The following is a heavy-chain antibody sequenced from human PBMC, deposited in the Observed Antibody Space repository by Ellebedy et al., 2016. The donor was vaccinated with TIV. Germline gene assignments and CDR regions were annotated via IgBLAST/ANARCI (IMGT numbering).Heavy chain of an antibody. CDR3: ARGQYGSGTKSMDV. Sequence: SETLSLTXTVSGGSISSSGYYWGWIRQPPGKGLEWIGSIYYTGGTFYKPSLKSRVTISVDTSKNQFSLRVSSVTAADTAVYYCARGQYGSGTKSMDVWGQGTTVTVSS. J-gene: IGHJ6*02. CDR2: IYYTGGT. D-gene: IGHD6-19*01. V-gene: IGHV4-39*01. CDR1: GGSISSSGYY.